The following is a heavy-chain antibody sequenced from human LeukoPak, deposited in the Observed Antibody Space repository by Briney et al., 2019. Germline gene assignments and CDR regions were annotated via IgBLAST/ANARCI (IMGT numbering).Heavy chain of an antibody. CDR3: ARELLTGLETPFDY. D-gene: IGHD2-21*02. J-gene: IGHJ4*02. Sequence: GGSLRLSCAASGFIVSSNYMSWVRQAPGKGPEWVSVIYSGGSTYYADSVKGRFTISRDNSKNTLYLQMNSLRAEDTAVYYCARELLTGLETPFDYWGQGTLVTVSS. CDR1: GFIVSSNY. CDR2: IYSGGST. V-gene: IGHV3-66*01.